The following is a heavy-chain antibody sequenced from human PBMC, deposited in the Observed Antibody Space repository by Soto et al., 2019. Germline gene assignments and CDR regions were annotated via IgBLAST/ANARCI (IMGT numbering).Heavy chain of an antibody. CDR3: ARDTVPLRYGSGSYYMY. Sequence: ASVKVSCKXSGYTFTGYYMHWVRQAPGQGLEWMGWINPNSGGTNYAQKFQGRVTMTRDTSISTAYMELSRLRSDDTAVYYCARDTVPLRYGSGSYYMYWGQGTLVTVSS. D-gene: IGHD3-10*01. CDR1: GYTFTGYY. V-gene: IGHV1-2*02. J-gene: IGHJ4*02. CDR2: INPNSGGT.